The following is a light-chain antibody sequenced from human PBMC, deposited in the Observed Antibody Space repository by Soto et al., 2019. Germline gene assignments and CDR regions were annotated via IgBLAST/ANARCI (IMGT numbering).Light chain of an antibody. V-gene: IGKV1-39*01. Sequence: DIQMTQSPSSLSASVGDRVTITCRASQSISNYLNWYQQKPGKAPKLLIYAASRLQSGVPSRFSGNGSGTDFTLIICSLQPEDFATYSCQQSYTTLFSFGPGTNVDI. J-gene: IGKJ3*01. CDR2: AAS. CDR3: QQSYTTLFS. CDR1: QSISNY.